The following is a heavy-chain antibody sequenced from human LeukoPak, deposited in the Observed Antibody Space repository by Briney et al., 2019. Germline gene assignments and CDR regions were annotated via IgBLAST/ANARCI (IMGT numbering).Heavy chain of an antibody. J-gene: IGHJ3*02. D-gene: IGHD1-14*01. CDR2: ISSSGGNT. CDR3: ARERNGAFDI. Sequence: PGGSLRLSCAASGFTFSSFAMHCVRQAPGKGLEYVSVISSSGGNTFYANSVKGRFTISRDNSKNTLFLQMGSLRNEDMAVYYCARERNGAFDIWGQGTMVTVSS. CDR1: GFTFSSFA. V-gene: IGHV3-64*01.